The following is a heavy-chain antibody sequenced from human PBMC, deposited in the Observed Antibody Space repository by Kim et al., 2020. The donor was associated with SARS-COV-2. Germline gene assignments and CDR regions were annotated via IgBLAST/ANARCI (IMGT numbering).Heavy chain of an antibody. CDR3: ARVLRYFDWLYDAFDI. Sequence: ASVKVSCKASGYTFTSYYMHWVRQAPGQGLEWMGIINPSGGSTSYAQKFQGRVTMTRDTSTSTVYMELSSLRSEDTAVYYCARVLRYFDWLYDAFDIWGQGTMVTVSS. J-gene: IGHJ3*02. CDR2: INPSGGST. V-gene: IGHV1-46*01. D-gene: IGHD3-9*01. CDR1: GYTFTSYY.